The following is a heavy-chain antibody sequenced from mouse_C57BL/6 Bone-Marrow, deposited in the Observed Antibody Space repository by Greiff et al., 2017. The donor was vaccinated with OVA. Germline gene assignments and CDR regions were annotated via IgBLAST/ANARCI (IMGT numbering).Heavy chain of an antibody. CDR2: IYPGDGST. CDR1: GYTFTSYD. V-gene: IGHV1-85*01. CDR3: ARPLTWLYCYAIDY. Sequence: QVQLQQSGPELVKPGASVKLSCKASGYTFTSYDINWVKQRPGQGLEWIGGIYPGDGSTKYNERFKGKATLTVDTSSSTAYMELHSLTSEDSAVYFCARPLTWLYCYAIDYWGQGTSVTVSS. J-gene: IGHJ4*01. D-gene: IGHD2-2*01.